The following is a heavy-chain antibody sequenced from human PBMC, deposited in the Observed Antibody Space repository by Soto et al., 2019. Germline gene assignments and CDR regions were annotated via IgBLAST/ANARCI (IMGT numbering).Heavy chain of an antibody. Sequence: GESLKISCAASGFTFSAHDMSWVRQGPGKALEWVSAITGSGGTTYHADSVKGRFTISRDNSKNTLYLQMNSLRAEDTAVYYCAKEETGITGTNDDAFDIWGQGTMVTVSS. CDR2: ITGSGGTT. J-gene: IGHJ3*02. CDR1: GFTFSAHD. CDR3: AKEETGITGTNDDAFDI. V-gene: IGHV3-23*01. D-gene: IGHD1-7*01.